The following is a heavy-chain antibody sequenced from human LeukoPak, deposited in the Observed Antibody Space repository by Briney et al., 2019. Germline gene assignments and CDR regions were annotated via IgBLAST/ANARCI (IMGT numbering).Heavy chain of an antibody. V-gene: IGHV4-30-4*02. D-gene: IGHD6-19*01. CDR2: IYYSGST. J-gene: IGHJ4*02. CDR3: ARDRGGSGWYGALYY. Sequence: PSETLSLTCTVSGGSISSGDYYWSWIRQPPGKGLEWIGYIYYSGSTYYNPSLKSRVTISVDTSKNQFSLKLSSVTAADTAVYYCARDRGGSGWYGALYYWGQGTLATVSS. CDR1: GGSISSGDYY.